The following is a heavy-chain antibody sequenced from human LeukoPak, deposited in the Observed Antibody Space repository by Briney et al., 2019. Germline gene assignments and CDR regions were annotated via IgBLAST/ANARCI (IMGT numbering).Heavy chain of an antibody. Sequence: GRSLRLSCAASGFTFSSYWMSWVRGAPGKGLEWVANIKQDGSEKYYVDSVKGRFTISRDNAKNSLYLQMNSLRAEDTAVYYCARDVRWQQLDYWGQGTLVSVSS. CDR3: ARDVRWQQLDY. V-gene: IGHV3-7*01. J-gene: IGHJ4*02. CDR2: IKQDGSEK. D-gene: IGHD6-13*01. CDR1: GFTFSSYW.